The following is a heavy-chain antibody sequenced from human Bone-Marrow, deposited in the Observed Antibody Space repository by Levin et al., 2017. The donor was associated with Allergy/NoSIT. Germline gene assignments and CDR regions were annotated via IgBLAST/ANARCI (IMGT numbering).Heavy chain of an antibody. CDR2: IRSKAYGGTT. Sequence: GESLKISCTASGFTFGDYAMSWVRQAPGKGLEWVGFIRSKAYGGTTEYAASVKGRFTISRDDSKSIAYLQMNSLKTEDTAVYYCTRDRVVVVVAAPATVATAGYYYYYYMDVWGKGTTVTVSS. CDR1: GFTFGDYA. D-gene: IGHD2-15*01. CDR3: TRDRVVVVVAAPATVATAGYYYYYYMDV. V-gene: IGHV3-49*04. J-gene: IGHJ6*03.